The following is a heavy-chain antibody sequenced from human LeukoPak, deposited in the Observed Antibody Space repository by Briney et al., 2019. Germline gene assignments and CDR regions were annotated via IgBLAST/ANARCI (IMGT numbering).Heavy chain of an antibody. CDR1: GGSISSHY. CDR2: IHSNGYT. J-gene: IGHJ4*02. CDR3: ARHEDGGTYPLLH. Sequence: SETLSLTCTVSGGSISSHYWSWIRQTPGKGLEWIANIHSNGYTTYNPSLKSRITMSIDTSKNQFSLTLSSVTDADTAVYFCARHEDGGTYPLLHWGQGALVTVSS. V-gene: IGHV4-59*08. D-gene: IGHD1-26*01.